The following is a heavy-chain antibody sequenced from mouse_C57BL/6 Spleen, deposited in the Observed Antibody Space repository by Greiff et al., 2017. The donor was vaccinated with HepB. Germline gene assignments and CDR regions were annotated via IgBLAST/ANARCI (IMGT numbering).Heavy chain of an antibody. CDR2: ISSGSSTI. D-gene: IGHD1-1*01. Sequence: EVQLQESGGGLVKPGGSLKLSCAASGFTFSDYGMHWVRQAPEKGLEWVAYISSGSSTIYYADTVKGRFTISRANAKNTLFLQMTSLRSEDTAMYYCARSDYYGSPFDYWGQGTTLTVSS. CDR3: ARSDYYGSPFDY. CDR1: GFTFSDYG. J-gene: IGHJ2*01. V-gene: IGHV5-17*01.